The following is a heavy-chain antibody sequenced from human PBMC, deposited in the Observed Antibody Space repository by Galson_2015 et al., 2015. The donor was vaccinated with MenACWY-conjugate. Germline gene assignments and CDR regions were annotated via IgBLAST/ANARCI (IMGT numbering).Heavy chain of an antibody. CDR3: ARQPVYISGWQIDY. CDR2: FYHSGSA. Sequence: ETLSLTCAVSGDSISGIHWWTWFRQPPGKGLEWIGEFYHSGSANYTPSLKSRVTISVDTAKNHFSLNLRSVTAADTAVYYCARQPVYISGWQIDYWGQGTLVTVSS. J-gene: IGHJ4*02. D-gene: IGHD6-19*01. V-gene: IGHV4-4*02. CDR1: GDSISGIHW.